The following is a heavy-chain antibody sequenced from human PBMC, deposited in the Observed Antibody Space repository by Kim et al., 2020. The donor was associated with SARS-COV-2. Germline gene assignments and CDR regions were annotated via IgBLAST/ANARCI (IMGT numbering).Heavy chain of an antibody. J-gene: IGHJ4*02. CDR3: ARVSLGGGSWYYFDY. V-gene: IGHV3-7*03. Sequence: DCVKGRFTISRDNAKNALYLQMNGLRAEDAAVYYCARVSLGGGSWYYFDYWGQGTLVTVS. D-gene: IGHD6-13*01.